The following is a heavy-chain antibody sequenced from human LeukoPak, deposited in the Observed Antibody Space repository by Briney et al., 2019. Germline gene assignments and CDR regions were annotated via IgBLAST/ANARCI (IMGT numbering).Heavy chain of an antibody. J-gene: IGHJ4*02. V-gene: IGHV1-18*01. D-gene: IGHD1-14*01. CDR3: ARQDHREGSAWDY. Sequence: ASVKVSCKASGYTFTSYGISWVRQAPGQGLEWMGWISGYNGNTNYAQNFQGKVTMTTDTSTTTAYMELRSLRSDDTAVYYCARQDHREGSAWDYWGQGTLVTVSS. CDR2: ISGYNGNT. CDR1: GYTFTSYG.